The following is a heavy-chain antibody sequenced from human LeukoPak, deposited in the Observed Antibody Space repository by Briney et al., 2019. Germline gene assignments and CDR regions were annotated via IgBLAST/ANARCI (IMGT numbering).Heavy chain of an antibody. CDR2: IYYSGST. CDR1: GGSISSGDYY. D-gene: IGHD4-11*01. CDR3: ARVLTTDWFDP. J-gene: IGHJ5*02. Sequence: SQTLSLTCTVSGGSISSGDYYWSGIRQPPGKGLEWIGYIYYSGSTYYNPSLKSRVTISVDTSTTQFSPKLSSVTAADTAVYYCARVLTTDWFDPGGQGTLVTVPS. V-gene: IGHV4-30-4*01.